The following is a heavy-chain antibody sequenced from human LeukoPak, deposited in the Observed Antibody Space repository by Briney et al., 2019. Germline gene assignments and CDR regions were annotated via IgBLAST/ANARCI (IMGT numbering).Heavy chain of an antibody. CDR1: GFTFSSYG. D-gene: IGHD5-18*01. Sequence: GGSLRLSCAASGFTFSSYGMHWVRQAPGKGLEWVAVISYDGSNKYYADSVKGRFTISRDNSKNTLYLQMNSLRAEDTAVYYCARGSYSYGYGPFDYWGQGTLVTVSS. CDR3: ARGSYSYGYGPFDY. J-gene: IGHJ4*02. CDR2: ISYDGSNK. V-gene: IGHV3-30*03.